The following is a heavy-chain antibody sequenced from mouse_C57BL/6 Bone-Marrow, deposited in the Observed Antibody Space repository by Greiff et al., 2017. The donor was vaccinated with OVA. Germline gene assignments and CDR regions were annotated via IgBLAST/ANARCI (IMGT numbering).Heavy chain of an antibody. CDR1: GYTFTSYW. D-gene: IGHD2-4*01. CDR3: ARGDDYDGFAY. Sequence: QVQLQQPGAELVKPGASVKLSCKASGYTFTSYWMHWVKQRPGRGLEWIGRIDPNSGGTKYNEKFKSKATLTVDKPSSTAYMQLSSLISEDSAFYYCARGDDYDGFAYWGQGTLVTVSA. V-gene: IGHV1-72*01. CDR2: IDPNSGGT. J-gene: IGHJ3*01.